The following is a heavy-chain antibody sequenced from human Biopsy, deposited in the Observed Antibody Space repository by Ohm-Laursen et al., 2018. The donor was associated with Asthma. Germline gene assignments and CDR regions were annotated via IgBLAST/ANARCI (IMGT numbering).Heavy chain of an antibody. V-gene: IGHV1-69*17. CDR3: ARGGSYSSRRYYFDY. CDR2: IIPIFGIA. CDR1: GGTFSSYA. J-gene: IGHJ4*02. D-gene: IGHD1-26*01. Sequence: GSSVKVSCKASGGTFSSYAISWVRQAPGQGLEWMGGIIPIFGIANYAQKFQGRVTITADKSTSTAYMELSSLRSEDTAVYYCARGGSYSSRRYYFDYWGQGTLLTVPS.